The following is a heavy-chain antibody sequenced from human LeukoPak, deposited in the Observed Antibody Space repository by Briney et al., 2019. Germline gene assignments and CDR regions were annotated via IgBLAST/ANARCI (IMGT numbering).Heavy chain of an antibody. CDR1: GYTFTSYD. D-gene: IGHD3-9*01. Sequence: ASVKVSCKASGYTFTSYDFNWVRQATGQGLEWMGWMSPNSGNTGYAQKFQGRVTMTSNTSISTAYMELSGLRSEDTAIYYCARFSFDIQTGYYYGMDVWGQGTTVTVSS. CDR2: MSPNSGNT. CDR3: ARFSFDIQTGYYYGMDV. V-gene: IGHV1-8*01. J-gene: IGHJ6*02.